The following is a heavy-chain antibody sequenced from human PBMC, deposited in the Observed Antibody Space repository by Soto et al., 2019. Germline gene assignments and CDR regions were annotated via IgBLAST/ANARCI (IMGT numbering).Heavy chain of an antibody. D-gene: IGHD6-19*01. CDR2: IKSKSDGGAT. J-gene: IGHJ4*02. CDR3: TARGWHDY. CDR1: GFIFTDAW. Sequence: EVQLVESGGGLVKPGGSLRVSCAASGFIFTDAWMNLVRQAPGKGLVWVGRIKSKSDGGATDYAAPVKGRFTISRDDSKNTLYLQLNSLKTEDTAVYYCTARGWHDYWGQGTLVTVSS. V-gene: IGHV3-15*07.